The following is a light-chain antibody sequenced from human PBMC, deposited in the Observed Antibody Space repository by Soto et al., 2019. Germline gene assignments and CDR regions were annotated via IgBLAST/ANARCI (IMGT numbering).Light chain of an antibody. CDR2: YAS. V-gene: IGKV3-11*01. CDR1: QSVNSF. CDR3: QQRSGWPRT. J-gene: IGKJ2*01. Sequence: EIVLTQSPATLSLSPGERTTLSCRASQSVNSFLAWYQHKPGQAPRLLIYYASNRAPGIPARFSGSGSGTDLTLTISSLGPEDFALYYCQQRSGWPRTFGRGTNLEFK.